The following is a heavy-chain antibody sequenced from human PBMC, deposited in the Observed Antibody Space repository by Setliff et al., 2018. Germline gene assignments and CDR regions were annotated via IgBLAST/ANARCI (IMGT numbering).Heavy chain of an antibody. V-gene: IGHV1-46*03. CDR1: GYSFTGHY. Sequence: ASVKVSCKASGYSFTGHYIHWVRQAPGQGLEWMGWINPNGDRTTYAQKFQGRVTMTRDTSTSTVYMELSSLRSEDTAVYYCARSTSWFSTNYWGQGTPVTVSS. CDR2: INPNGDRT. D-gene: IGHD2-2*01. CDR3: ARSTSWFSTNY. J-gene: IGHJ4*02.